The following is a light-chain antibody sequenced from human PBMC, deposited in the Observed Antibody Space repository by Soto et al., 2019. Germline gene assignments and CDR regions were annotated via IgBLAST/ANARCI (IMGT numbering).Light chain of an antibody. V-gene: IGKV3-20*01. CDR1: QSVSSSY. CDR3: QQYGSSPSWT. Sequence: EIVLTQSPGTLSLSPGERATLSCRASQSVSSSYLAWYQQKPGQAPRLLIYGASSRATGIPDRFSGSGSGTDFTLTIRRLEPEDFAVYYCQQYGSSPSWTFGQRNKVEIK. CDR2: GAS. J-gene: IGKJ1*01.